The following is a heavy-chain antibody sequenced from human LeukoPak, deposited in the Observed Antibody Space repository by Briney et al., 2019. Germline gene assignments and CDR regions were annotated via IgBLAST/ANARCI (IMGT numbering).Heavy chain of an antibody. CDR1: GFTFSSYA. CDR2: ISGSGGST. D-gene: IGHD3-22*01. V-gene: IGHV3-23*01. CDR3: AKDPTMIVVVIPDY. Sequence: GGSLRLSCAASGFTFSSYAMSWVRQAPGKGLEWVSAISGSGGSTYYADSVKGRFTISRNNSKNTLYLQMNSLRAEDTAVYYCAKDPTMIVVVIPDYWGQGTLVTVSS. J-gene: IGHJ4*02.